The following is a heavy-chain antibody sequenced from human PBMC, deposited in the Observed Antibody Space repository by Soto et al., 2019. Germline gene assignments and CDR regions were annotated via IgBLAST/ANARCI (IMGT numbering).Heavy chain of an antibody. CDR1: GFTLRSYS. CDR3: ARSSGARYFFPMDV. Sequence: GGSLRLSCAASGFTLRSYSMNWVRQAPGKGLEWVSYISSTSNTIYYADSVKGRFTISRDNAKNSLYLQMDSLRDEDTAVYYCARSSGARYFFPMDVWGQGTTVTVSS. D-gene: IGHD2-15*01. J-gene: IGHJ6*02. CDR2: ISSTSNTI. V-gene: IGHV3-48*02.